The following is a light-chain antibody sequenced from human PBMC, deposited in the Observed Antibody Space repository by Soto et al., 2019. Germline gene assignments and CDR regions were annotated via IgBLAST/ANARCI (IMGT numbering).Light chain of an antibody. CDR1: QGISSA. J-gene: IGKJ5*01. CDR3: QQFNSYLIT. Sequence: AILLTQSPSSLSASVGDRVTITCRASQGISSALAWYQQKPGKAPKLLIYDASSLESGVPSRFSGSGSGTDFSLTISSLQPEDFATYHCQQFNSYLITVGQGKRLEIK. V-gene: IGKV1-13*02. CDR2: DAS.